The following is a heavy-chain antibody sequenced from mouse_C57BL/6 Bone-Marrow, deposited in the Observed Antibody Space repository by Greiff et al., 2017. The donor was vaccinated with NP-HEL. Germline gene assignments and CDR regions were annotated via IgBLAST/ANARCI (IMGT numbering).Heavy chain of an antibody. J-gene: IGHJ2*01. CDR1: GYTFTNYW. CDR2: IYPGGGYT. V-gene: IGHV1-63*01. Sequence: QVQLKQSGAELVRPGTSVKMSCKASGYTFTNYWIGWAKQRPGHGLEWIGDIYPGGGYTNYNEKFKGQATLTADKSSSTAYMQFSSLTSEDSAIYYCARGIYYGYEGYFDYWGQGTTLTVSS. CDR3: ARGIYYGYEGYFDY. D-gene: IGHD2-2*01.